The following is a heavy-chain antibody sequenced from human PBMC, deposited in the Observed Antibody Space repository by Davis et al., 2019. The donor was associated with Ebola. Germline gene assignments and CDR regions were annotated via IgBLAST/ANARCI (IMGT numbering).Heavy chain of an antibody. V-gene: IGHV4-31*03. CDR1: GGSISSGGYY. D-gene: IGHD6-13*01. CDR3: AREGGSSSWYKFDP. CDR2: IYYSGST. Sequence: MPSETLSLTCTVSGGSISSGGYYWSWIRQHPGKGLEWIGYIYYSGSTYYNPSLKSRVTISVDTSKNQFSLKLSSVTAADTAVYYCAREGGSSSWYKFDPWGQGTLVTVSS. J-gene: IGHJ5*02.